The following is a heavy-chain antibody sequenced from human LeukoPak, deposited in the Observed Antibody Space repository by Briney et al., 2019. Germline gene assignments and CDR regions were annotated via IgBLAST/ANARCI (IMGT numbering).Heavy chain of an antibody. J-gene: IGHJ4*02. D-gene: IGHD5-18*01. Sequence: GGSLLLSCAASGFIFSSAWMSGVRPAPGKGLQWGARIKSKAHGGATDYAAPVKGRFTISRDDSKETVDLQMDSLKPEDSAVYYCTTDPLFTQPDLDYWGQGTVVTVSS. CDR2: IKSKAHGGAT. V-gene: IGHV3-15*01. CDR1: GFIFSSAW. CDR3: TTDPLFTQPDLDY.